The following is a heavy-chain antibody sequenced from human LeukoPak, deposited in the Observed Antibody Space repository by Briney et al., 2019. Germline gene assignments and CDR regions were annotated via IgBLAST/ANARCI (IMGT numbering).Heavy chain of an antibody. CDR3: AKRGKDADYFDY. CDR2: IRGSGGST. Sequence: PGGSLRLSCAASGFTFSSYAMNWVRQAPGKGLEWVSAIRGSGGSTYYTDSVKGRFTISRDNSKNTLYLQMNSLKAEDTAVYYCAKRGKDADYFDYWGQGTLVTVSS. J-gene: IGHJ4*02. V-gene: IGHV3-23*01. CDR1: GFTFSSYA.